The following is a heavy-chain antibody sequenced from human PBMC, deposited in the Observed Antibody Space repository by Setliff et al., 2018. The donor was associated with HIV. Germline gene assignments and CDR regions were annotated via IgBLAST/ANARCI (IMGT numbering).Heavy chain of an antibody. V-gene: IGHV1-69*05. D-gene: IGHD6-19*01. Sequence: SVKVSCKASGGTFSGSGINWVRQAPGQGFEWVGGLLPLFETTTYAQTFQGRVSITTDESTSTTYMELNSLRSEDTAVYYCARGVLSNGWDRYYFDYWGPGTLVTVSS. J-gene: IGHJ4*02. CDR3: ARGVLSNGWDRYYFDY. CDR1: GGTFSGSG. CDR2: LLPLFETT.